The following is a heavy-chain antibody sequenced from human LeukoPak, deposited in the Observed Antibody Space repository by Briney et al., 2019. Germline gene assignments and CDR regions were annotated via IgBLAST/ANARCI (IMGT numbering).Heavy chain of an antibody. V-gene: IGHV3-33*01. D-gene: IGHD1-1*01. CDR3: ARVEQLERLDY. Sequence: GGSLRLSCAASGFTFSSYGMHWVRQAPGKGLEWVAVIWYDGSNKYYADSVKGRFTISRDNAKNSLYLQMNSLRAEDTAVYYCARVEQLERLDYWGQGTLVTVSS. CDR2: IWYDGSNK. J-gene: IGHJ4*02. CDR1: GFTFSSYG.